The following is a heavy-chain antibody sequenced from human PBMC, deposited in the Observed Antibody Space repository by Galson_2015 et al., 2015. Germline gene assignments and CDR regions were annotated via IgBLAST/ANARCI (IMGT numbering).Heavy chain of an antibody. D-gene: IGHD3-10*01. CDR3: ARDGVGGQGWFDP. CDR2: ISSSGGFI. J-gene: IGHJ5*02. CDR1: GFTFSSYD. V-gene: IGHV3-48*03. Sequence: SLRLSCAASGFTFSSYDMNWVRQAPGKGLEWVSYISSSGGFIYYADSVKGRFTISRDNARNSLYLQMNSLRAEGTAVYHCARDGVGGQGWFDPWGQGTLVTVSS.